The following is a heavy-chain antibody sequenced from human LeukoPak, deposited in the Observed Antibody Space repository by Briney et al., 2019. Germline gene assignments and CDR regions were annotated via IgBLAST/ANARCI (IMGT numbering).Heavy chain of an antibody. Sequence: PGRSLRLSCAASGFTFSSYAMHWVRQAPGKGLEWVAVISYDGSNKYYADSVKGRFTISRDNSKNTLYLQMNSLRAEDTAVYYCAKDRGGLGLDYWGQGTLVTVSS. CDR2: ISYDGSNK. J-gene: IGHJ4*02. V-gene: IGHV3-30-3*01. D-gene: IGHD2-15*01. CDR1: GFTFSSYA. CDR3: AKDRGGLGLDY.